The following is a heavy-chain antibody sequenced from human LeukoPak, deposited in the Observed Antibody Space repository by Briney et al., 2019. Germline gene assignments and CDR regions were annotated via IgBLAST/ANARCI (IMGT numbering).Heavy chain of an antibody. CDR1: GGSFGNYY. CDR2: IYDSGTT. Sequence: SETLSLTCTVSGGSFGNYYWSWIRQPPGKGLEWIAYIYDSGTTNYNPSLKSRVTISVDTSKNQFSLRLSSVTAADTAVYYCARDFSAAFDIWGQGTMVTVSS. J-gene: IGHJ3*02. V-gene: IGHV4-59*01. CDR3: ARDFSAAFDI. D-gene: IGHD2/OR15-2a*01.